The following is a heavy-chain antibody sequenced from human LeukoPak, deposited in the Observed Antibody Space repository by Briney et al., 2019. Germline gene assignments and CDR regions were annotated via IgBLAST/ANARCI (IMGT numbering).Heavy chain of an antibody. V-gene: IGHV5-51*01. CDR1: GYRFNSLW. CDR2: IYSGYSDT. CDR3: ARPVPIYSGYELLGDWVAFDI. Sequence: GESLKILCRGSGYRFNSLWIGWVPQVPGKGLELRGVIYSGYSDTIYSTLCQGQVHLSADKSISTAYLQWSSLKASDTAMYYCARPVPIYSGYELLGDWVAFDIWGQGTMVTVSS. D-gene: IGHD5-12*01. J-gene: IGHJ3*02.